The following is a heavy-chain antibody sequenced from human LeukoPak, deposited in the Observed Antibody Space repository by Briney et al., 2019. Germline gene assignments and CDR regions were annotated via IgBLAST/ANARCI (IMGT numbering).Heavy chain of an antibody. CDR1: GGSISSGGYS. CDR2: IYHSGST. J-gene: IGHJ4*02. D-gene: IGHD2-2*01. V-gene: IGHV4-30-2*01. CDR3: ARGGYFSSTSCYFDY. Sequence: SQTLSLTCAVSGGSISSGGYSWSWIRQPPGKGLEWIGYIYHSGSTYYNPSLKSRVTISVDRSKNQFSLKLGSVTAADTAVYYWARGGYFSSTSCYFDYWGQGTLVTVSS.